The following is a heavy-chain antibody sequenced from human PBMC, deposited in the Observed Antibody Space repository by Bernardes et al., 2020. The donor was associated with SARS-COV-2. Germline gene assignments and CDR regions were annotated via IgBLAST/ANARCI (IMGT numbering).Heavy chain of an antibody. CDR1: GFSFRSSS. Sequence: EGSLHLSCAASGFSFRSSSIHWVRQVPGPGLAWVSCISGGSSYLYYADSVKGRFTISRDNAKNSLYLQMHSLRAEDTAVYYCARERWSAFDYWGQGTLVTGSS. CDR2: ISGGSSYL. D-gene: IGHD3-3*01. V-gene: IGHV3-21*01. J-gene: IGHJ4*02. CDR3: ARERWSAFDY.